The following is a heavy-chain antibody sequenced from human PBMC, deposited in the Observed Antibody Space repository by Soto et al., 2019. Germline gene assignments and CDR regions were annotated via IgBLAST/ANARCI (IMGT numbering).Heavy chain of an antibody. V-gene: IGHV3-23*01. D-gene: IGHD2-2*01. CDR1: GFTFSSYA. J-gene: IGHJ6*02. CDR2: ISGSGGST. CDR3: AKALIVVVPAASYGMDV. Sequence: EVQLLESGGGLVQPGGSLRLSCAASGFTFSSYAMSWVRQAPGKGLEWVSAISGSGGSTYYADSVKGRFTISRDNSKNTLYLQTNSLRAEDTAVYYCAKALIVVVPAASYGMDVWGQGTTVTVSS.